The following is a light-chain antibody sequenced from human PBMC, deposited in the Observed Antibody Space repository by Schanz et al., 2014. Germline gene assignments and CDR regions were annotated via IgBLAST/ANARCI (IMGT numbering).Light chain of an antibody. V-gene: IGLV2-14*03. CDR1: SSDVGGYNY. J-gene: IGLJ3*02. CDR2: DVN. Sequence: QSALTQPASVSGSPGQSITISCTGTSSDVGGYNYVSWYQHHPGKAPKLMIYDVNNRPSGVSNRFFGSKSGNTASLTIYGLQAEDEADYYCSSYTSSSTWVFGGGTKVTVL. CDR3: SSYTSSSTWV.